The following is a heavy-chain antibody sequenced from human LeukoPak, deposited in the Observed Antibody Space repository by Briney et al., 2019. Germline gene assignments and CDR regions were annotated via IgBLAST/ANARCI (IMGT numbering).Heavy chain of an antibody. CDR2: IDSDGSST. CDR3: TRDRPIDY. J-gene: IGHJ4*02. Sequence: GGSLRLSYAASGFTFGNYWMNWVRQVPGKGLVWVSRIDSDGSSTSYADSVKGRFTISRDNAKNTLYLQMNSLRAEDAAVYYCTRDRPIDYWGQGTLVTVSS. CDR1: GFTFGNYW. V-gene: IGHV3-74*01.